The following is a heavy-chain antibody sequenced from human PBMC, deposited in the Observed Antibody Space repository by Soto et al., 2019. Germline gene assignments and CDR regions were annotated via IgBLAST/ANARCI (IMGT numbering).Heavy chain of an antibody. Sequence: SETLSLTCAVYGGSLSGYYWSWIRQPPGKALEWLGEINHSGNTNYNPSLKSRVTISVDTSKNQLFLNLSSVTAADTAMYYCARHHVRGRTIAGAAEFWGQGTLVTVSS. J-gene: IGHJ4*02. CDR1: GGSLSGYY. CDR3: ARHHVRGRTIAGAAEF. CDR2: INHSGNT. D-gene: IGHD1-26*01. V-gene: IGHV4-34*01.